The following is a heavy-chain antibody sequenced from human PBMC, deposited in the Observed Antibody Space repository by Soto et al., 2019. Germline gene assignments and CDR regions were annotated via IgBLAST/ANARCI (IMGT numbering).Heavy chain of an antibody. Sequence: SETLSLTCTVSGGSISSGGYYWSWIRQHPGKGLEWIGYIYYSGSTYYNPSLKSRVTISVDTSKNQFSLKLSSVTAADTAVYYCARGYGDTLHFDYWGQGTLVTVSS. D-gene: IGHD4-17*01. CDR2: IYYSGST. CDR1: GGSISSGGYY. J-gene: IGHJ4*02. V-gene: IGHV4-31*03. CDR3: ARGYGDTLHFDY.